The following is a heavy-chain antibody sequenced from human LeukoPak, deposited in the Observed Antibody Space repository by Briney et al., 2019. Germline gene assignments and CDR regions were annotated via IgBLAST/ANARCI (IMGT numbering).Heavy chain of an antibody. CDR3: ARVDKNGGTTFDY. V-gene: IGHV4-34*01. D-gene: IGHD2/OR15-2a*01. Sequence: PSETLSLTCAVDGGSFNTDYWSWIRQPPGEGLEWIGEINHSGNTNSNPSLKSRVIISVDTSKNQLSLKLSSVTAADTAVYYCARVDKNGGTTFDYWGQGTLVTVSS. CDR2: INHSGNT. J-gene: IGHJ4*02. CDR1: GGSFNTDY.